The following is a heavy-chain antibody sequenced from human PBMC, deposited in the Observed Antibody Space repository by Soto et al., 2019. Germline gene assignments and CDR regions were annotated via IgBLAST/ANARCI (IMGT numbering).Heavy chain of an antibody. Sequence: GGSLRLSCAASGFTFSSYSMNWVRQAPGEGLEWVSYISADGGAIYYADSVRGRFIISRDNAENSLSLHMNTVRDEDTAVYYCARDLNWSFDYWGQGTLVTVSS. CDR3: ARDLNWSFDY. CDR2: ISADGGAI. J-gene: IGHJ4*02. D-gene: IGHD1-1*01. V-gene: IGHV3-48*02. CDR1: GFTFSSYS.